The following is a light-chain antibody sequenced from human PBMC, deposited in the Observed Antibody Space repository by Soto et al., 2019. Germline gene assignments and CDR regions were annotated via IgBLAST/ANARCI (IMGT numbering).Light chain of an antibody. CDR3: QQSSNWIT. CDR1: QSVSSN. Sequence: EIVLTQSPATLSLSPGERATLSCRASQSVSSNLAWYQQKPGQAPRLLIYDASNRATGIPARFSGSGSGTDFTLTISSLEPEDLAVYYCQQSSNWITFGQGTRLAIK. J-gene: IGKJ5*01. V-gene: IGKV3-11*01. CDR2: DAS.